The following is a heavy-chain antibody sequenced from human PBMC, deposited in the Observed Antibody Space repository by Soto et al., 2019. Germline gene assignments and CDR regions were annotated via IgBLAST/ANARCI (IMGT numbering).Heavy chain of an antibody. J-gene: IGHJ5*02. CDR3: ARGPTNYDSFDP. D-gene: IGHD1-7*01. CDR2: IYSGGST. V-gene: IGHV3-66*01. Sequence: GGSLRLSCAASGFTVSSNYMSWVRQAPGKGLEWVSVIYSGGSTYYADSVKGRFTISRDNSKNTLYLQMNSLRAEDTAVYYCARGPTNYDSFDPWGQGTLVTVSS. CDR1: GFTVSSNY.